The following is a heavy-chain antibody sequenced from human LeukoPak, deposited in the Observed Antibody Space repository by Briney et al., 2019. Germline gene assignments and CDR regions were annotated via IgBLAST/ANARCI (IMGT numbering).Heavy chain of an antibody. Sequence: GGSLRLSCAASRFTFSSYGMHWVRQAPGKGLEWVAYIQYDGSNEQYADSVKGRFSISRDSSKNILYLQMNSLRAEDTAVYYCAKDRTTGTTLWFDPWGQGTLVTVSS. CDR1: RFTFSSYG. V-gene: IGHV3-30*02. D-gene: IGHD1-1*01. CDR2: IQYDGSNE. J-gene: IGHJ5*02. CDR3: AKDRTTGTTLWFDP.